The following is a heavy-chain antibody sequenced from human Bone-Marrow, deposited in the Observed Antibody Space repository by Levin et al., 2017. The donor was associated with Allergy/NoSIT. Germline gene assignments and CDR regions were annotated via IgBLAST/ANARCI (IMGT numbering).Heavy chain of an antibody. Sequence: GESLKISCKGSGYSFTSYWISWVRQMPGKGLEWMGRIDPSDAYTNYSPAFQGHVTISADTSINTAYLQWSSLKSSDTAMYYCARRLSSGWYSVYYWGQGTLVTVSS. CDR2: IDPSDAYT. V-gene: IGHV5-10-1*01. D-gene: IGHD6-19*01. CDR1: GYSFTSYW. CDR3: ARRLSSGWYSVYY. J-gene: IGHJ4*02.